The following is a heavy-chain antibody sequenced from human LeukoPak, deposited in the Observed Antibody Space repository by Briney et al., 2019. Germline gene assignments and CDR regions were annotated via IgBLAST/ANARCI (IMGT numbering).Heavy chain of an antibody. V-gene: IGHV4-61*05. CDR1: GGSISSSSYY. D-gene: IGHD1-26*01. J-gene: IGHJ6*02. Sequence: PSETLSLTCTVSGGSISSSSYYWGWIRQPPGKGLEWIGYIYYSGSTNYNPSLKSRVTISVDTSKNQFSLKLSSVTAADTAVYYCARQNVGPAKAYYYGMDVWGQGTTATVSS. CDR2: IYYSGST. CDR3: ARQNVGPAKAYYYGMDV.